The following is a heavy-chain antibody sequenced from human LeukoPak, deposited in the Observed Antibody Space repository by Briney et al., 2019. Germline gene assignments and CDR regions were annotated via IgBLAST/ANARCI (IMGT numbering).Heavy chain of an antibody. CDR2: IYYSGST. CDR3: ARVRWTLGMAFDI. V-gene: IGHV4-59*12. CDR1: GGSISSYY. D-gene: IGHD7-27*01. Sequence: KTSETLSLTCTVSGGSISSYYWSWIRQPPGKGLEWIGYIYYSGSTNYNPSLKSRVTISVDTSKNQFSLKLSSVTAADTAVYYCARVRWTLGMAFDIWGQGTMVIVSS. J-gene: IGHJ3*02.